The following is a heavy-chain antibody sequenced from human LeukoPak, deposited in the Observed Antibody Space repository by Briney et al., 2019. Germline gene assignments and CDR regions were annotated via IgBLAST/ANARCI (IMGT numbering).Heavy chain of an antibody. J-gene: IGHJ6*02. CDR3: AKDLVVPRDYYYYYGMDV. CDR2: ISGSGGST. V-gene: IGHV3-23*01. D-gene: IGHD2-15*01. Sequence: GGSLRLSCAASGFTFSSYAMSWVRHAPGKGLEWVSAISGSGGSTYYADSVKGRFTISRDNSKNTLYLQMNSLRAEDTAVYYCAKDLVVPRDYYYYYGMDVWGQGTTVTVSS. CDR1: GFTFSSYA.